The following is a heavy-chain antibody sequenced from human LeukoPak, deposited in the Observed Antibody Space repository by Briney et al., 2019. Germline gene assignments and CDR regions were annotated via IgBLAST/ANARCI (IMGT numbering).Heavy chain of an antibody. J-gene: IGHJ4*02. CDR3: AREVEALDY. CDR2: IHYSGST. V-gene: IGHV4-59*01. Sequence: SETLSLTCSVSGGSISTYYWTWIRQPPGKGLEWLGIIHYSGSTSYNPSLKSRVTISVDTSKNQFSLKLSSVTAADTAVYYCAREVEALDYWGQGTLVTVSS. CDR1: GGSISTYY.